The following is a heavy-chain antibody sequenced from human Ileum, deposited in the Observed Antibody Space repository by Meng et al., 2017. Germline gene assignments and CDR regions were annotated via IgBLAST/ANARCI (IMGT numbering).Heavy chain of an antibody. J-gene: IGHJ4*02. Sequence: VQLVPSGDEVKQPGASVMVPCKPCGYNCTGNTLPWVRQLPGQGLEWMGRIYPHNGATNYAQTFQGRVTMTGDTSIATAYMELNRLTSDDTAVYYCARGVAENWGQGTLVTVSS. CDR3: ARGVAEN. D-gene: IGHD6-19*01. CDR2: IYPHNGAT. CDR1: GYNCTGNT. V-gene: IGHV1-2*06.